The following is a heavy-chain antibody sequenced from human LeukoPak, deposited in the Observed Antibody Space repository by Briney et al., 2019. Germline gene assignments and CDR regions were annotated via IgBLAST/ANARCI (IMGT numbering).Heavy chain of an antibody. Sequence: ASVKVSCKVSGYTLTELSMHWVRQAPGKGLEWMGGFDPEDGETIYAQKFQGRVTITADESTSTAYMELSSLRSEDTAVYYCAREVGATHINWFDPWGQGTLVTVSS. V-gene: IGHV1-24*01. CDR2: FDPEDGET. J-gene: IGHJ5*02. CDR3: AREVGATHINWFDP. D-gene: IGHD1-26*01. CDR1: GYTLTELS.